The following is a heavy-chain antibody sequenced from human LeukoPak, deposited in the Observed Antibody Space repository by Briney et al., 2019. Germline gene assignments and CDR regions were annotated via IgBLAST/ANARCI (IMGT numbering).Heavy chain of an antibody. D-gene: IGHD3-3*01. V-gene: IGHV3-9*01. J-gene: IGHJ4*02. CDR2: ISWNSGSI. CDR3: AKALFGVVINYYFDY. Sequence: GRSLRLSCAASGFTFDDYAMHWVRQAPGKGLEWVSGISWNSGSIGYADSVKGRFTISRDNAKNSLYLQMNSLRAEDTALYYCAKALFGVVINYYFDYWGQGTLVTVSS. CDR1: GFTFDDYA.